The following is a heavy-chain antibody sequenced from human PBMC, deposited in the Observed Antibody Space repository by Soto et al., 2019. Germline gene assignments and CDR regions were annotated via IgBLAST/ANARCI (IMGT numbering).Heavy chain of an antibody. J-gene: IGHJ4*02. CDR1: SGSVNSRNW. Sequence: QVQLRESGPGLVKPSGTLFLTCAVSSGSVNSRNWWSWVRQPPGRGLEWIGEIYHGGSANYNPSLRSRVTMSVDKSKNQVFLQLSSVTAADTAVYYCARDPAAAGTFDYWGQGTLVTVSS. CDR2: IYHGGSA. V-gene: IGHV4-4*02. CDR3: ARDPAAAGTFDY. D-gene: IGHD6-13*01.